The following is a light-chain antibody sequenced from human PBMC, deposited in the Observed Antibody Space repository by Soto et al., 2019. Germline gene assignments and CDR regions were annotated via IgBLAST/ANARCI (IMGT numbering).Light chain of an antibody. Sequence: DIQMTQSPSTLSASVGDRVTITCRASQDISAWLAWYQQKPGKAPKLLIYDASNLETGVPSRFSGSGSGTDFTFTINSLQPEDIATYYCQQYDNLPLTFGGGTKVDIK. CDR2: DAS. V-gene: IGKV1-33*01. CDR3: QQYDNLPLT. J-gene: IGKJ4*01. CDR1: QDISAW.